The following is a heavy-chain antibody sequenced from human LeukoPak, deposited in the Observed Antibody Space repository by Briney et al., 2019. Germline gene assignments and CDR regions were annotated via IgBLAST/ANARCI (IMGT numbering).Heavy chain of an antibody. CDR1: GFTFSGFW. CDR2: INSDGSST. V-gene: IGHV3-74*01. Sequence: GGSLRLSCAASGFTFSGFWMHWVRQAPGKGLVWVSRINSDGSSTSYADSVKGRFTISRDNAKNSLYLQMNSLRAEDTAVYYCARSTESGSSFDYWGQGTLVTVSS. CDR3: ARSTESGSSFDY. J-gene: IGHJ4*02. D-gene: IGHD2-2*01.